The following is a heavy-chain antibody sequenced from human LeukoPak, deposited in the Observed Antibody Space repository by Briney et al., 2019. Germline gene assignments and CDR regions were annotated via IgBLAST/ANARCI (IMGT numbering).Heavy chain of an antibody. Sequence: GGSLRFCCAASGCTFSSYSMNWVRQAPEKGLEWVSSISSSSSYIYYADSVKGRFIISRDNAKNSLYLQMNSLTAEDTAMYYCARHPRSGYSGFESDYWGQGTLVTVSS. CDR3: ARHPRSGYSGFESDY. D-gene: IGHD5-12*01. V-gene: IGHV3-21*04. CDR1: GCTFSSYS. J-gene: IGHJ4*02. CDR2: ISSSSSYI.